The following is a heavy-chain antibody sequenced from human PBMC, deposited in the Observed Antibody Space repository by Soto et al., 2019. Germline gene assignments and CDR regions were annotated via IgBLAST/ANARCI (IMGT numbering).Heavy chain of an antibody. J-gene: IGHJ4*02. CDR2: IYYSGNT. CDR1: DGSISSGVYY. D-gene: IGHD3-22*01. CDR3: ARIDPGYYDSSGYYFDY. V-gene: IGHV4-31*03. Sequence: PSETLSLTCSVSDGSISSGVYYWSWIRQHPGKGLEWIGYIYYSGNTYYNPSLKSRLTISVDTSKNQFSLKLSSVTAADTAVYYCARIDPGYYDSSGYYFDYWGQGTLVTV.